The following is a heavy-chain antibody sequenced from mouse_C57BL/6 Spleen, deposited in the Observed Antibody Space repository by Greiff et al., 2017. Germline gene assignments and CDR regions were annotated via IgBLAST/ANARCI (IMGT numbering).Heavy chain of an antibody. CDR3: ARGDLYYDYFDY. V-gene: IGHV1-66*01. Sequence: VQLMESGPELVKPGASVKISCKASGYSFTSYYIHWVKQRPGQGLEWIGWIYPGSGNTKYNEKCKGKATLTADTSSSTAYMQLSSLTSEDSAVYYCARGDLYYDYFDYWGQGTTLTVSS. CDR2: IYPGSGNT. D-gene: IGHD2-4*01. J-gene: IGHJ2*01. CDR1: GYSFTSYY.